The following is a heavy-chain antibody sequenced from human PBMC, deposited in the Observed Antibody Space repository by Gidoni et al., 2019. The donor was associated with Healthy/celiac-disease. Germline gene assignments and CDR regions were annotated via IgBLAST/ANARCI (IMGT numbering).Heavy chain of an antibody. J-gene: IGHJ3*02. CDR1: GYTFTSYD. D-gene: IGHD3-10*01. CDR2: MNPNSGNT. V-gene: IGHV1-8*01. CDR3: AVSPVLLWFGELDDAFDI. Sequence: QVQLVQSGAEVKKPGASVKVSCKASGYTFTSYDINWVRQSTGQGLEWMGWMNPNSGNTGYAQKFQGRVTMTRNTSISTAYMELSSLRSEDTAVYYCAVSPVLLWFGELDDAFDIWGQGTMVTVSS.